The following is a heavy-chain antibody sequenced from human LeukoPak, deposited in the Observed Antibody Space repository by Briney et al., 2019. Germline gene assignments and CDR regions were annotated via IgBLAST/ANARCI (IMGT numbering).Heavy chain of an antibody. J-gene: IGHJ6*02. D-gene: IGHD6-6*01. Sequence: PSETLSLTCTVSGGSISSYYWSWIRQPAGKGLEWIGRIYTSGSTNYNPSLKSRVTMSVDTSKNQFSLKLSSVTAADTAVYYCARGGSSIAARQVPYYYYYYGMDVWGQGTTVTVSS. CDR3: ARGGSSIAARQVPYYYYYYGMDV. CDR2: IYTSGST. V-gene: IGHV4-4*07. CDR1: GGSISSYY.